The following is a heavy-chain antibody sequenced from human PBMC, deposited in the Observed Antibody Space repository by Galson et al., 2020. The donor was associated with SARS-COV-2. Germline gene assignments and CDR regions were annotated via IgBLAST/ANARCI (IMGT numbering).Heavy chain of an antibody. V-gene: IGHV3-33*05. CDR3: VRDRYCTTSTCYNWFSP. J-gene: IGHJ5*02. CDR2: MSLNGNTD. Sequence: GGSLRLACAASACMFSTFGMHWVRQGPAKGLEWVAFMSLNGNTDYYADSVKGRFTVSRDNSNNKLYLQMNNLRADDTAVYYCVRDRYCTTSTCYNWFSPWGQGTLVTVSS. CDR1: ACMFSTFG. D-gene: IGHD2-2*02.